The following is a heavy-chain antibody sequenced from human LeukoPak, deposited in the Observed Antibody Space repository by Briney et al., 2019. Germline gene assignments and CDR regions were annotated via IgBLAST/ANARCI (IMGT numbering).Heavy chain of an antibody. J-gene: IGHJ4*02. CDR1: GGSISSYY. D-gene: IGHD1-26*01. CDR2: IYTSGST. CDR3: ARENSGSYREFDY. Sequence: SETLSLTCAVYGGSISSYYWSWIRQPAGKGLEWIGRIYTSGSTNYNASLKSRVSMSVDTSKNQFSLKLSSVTVADTAVFYCARENSGSYREFDYWGQGTLVTVSS. V-gene: IGHV4-4*07.